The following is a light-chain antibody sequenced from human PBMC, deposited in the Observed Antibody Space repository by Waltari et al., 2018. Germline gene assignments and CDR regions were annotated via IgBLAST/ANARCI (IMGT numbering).Light chain of an antibody. J-gene: IGLJ3*02. Sequence: QTVVTQEPSSSVSPGGTVTPTCGLHSGSVSTLPYPSWFQRIPGQSPRALVFSTNIRSSGVPDRFSGSILGNKAALTITGAQAGDECEYYCLLYMGSGIWEFGGGTKLTVL. CDR1: SGSVSTLPY. CDR3: LLYMGSGIWE. V-gene: IGLV8-61*01. CDR2: STN.